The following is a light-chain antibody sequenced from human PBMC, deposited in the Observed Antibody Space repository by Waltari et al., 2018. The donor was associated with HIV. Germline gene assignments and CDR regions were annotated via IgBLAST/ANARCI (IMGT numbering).Light chain of an antibody. CDR2: YVS. J-gene: IGLJ1*01. V-gene: IGLV2-14*03. Sequence: QSALTQPASVSGSPGQSITISCSGTNSDVGGYNYVSWYQQHPGNAPKLIIFYVSHRPSGISYLFAGSKSGNTASRTISGLQAEDEADYYCSSYTRSTTLDAVFGTGTKVSVL. CDR3: SSYTRSTTLDAV. CDR1: NSDVGGYNY.